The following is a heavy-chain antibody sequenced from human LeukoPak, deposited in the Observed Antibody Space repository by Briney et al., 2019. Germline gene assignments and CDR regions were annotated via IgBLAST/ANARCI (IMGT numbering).Heavy chain of an antibody. CDR2: INHSGST. V-gene: IGHV4-34*01. D-gene: IGHD6-19*01. CDR3: ARHRYSSGWYHKDYYYYGMDV. J-gene: IGHJ6*02. CDR1: GGSFSGYY. Sequence: SETLSLTCAVYGGSFSGYYWSWIRQPPGKGLEWIGEINHSGSTNYNPSLKSRVTISVDTSKNQFSLKLSSVTAADTAVYYCARHRYSSGWYHKDYYYYGMDVWGQGTTVTVSS.